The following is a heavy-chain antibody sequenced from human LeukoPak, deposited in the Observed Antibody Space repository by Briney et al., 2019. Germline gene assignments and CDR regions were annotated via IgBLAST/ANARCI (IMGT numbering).Heavy chain of an antibody. D-gene: IGHD1-26*01. CDR2: ISWNSGSI. CDR3: AKDSGSYEIDY. CDR1: GFTFDDYA. Sequence: GGSLRLSCAASGFTFDDYAMHWVRQAPGKGLEWVSGISWNSGSIGYADSVKGRFTISRDNAKNSLYLQMNSLRAEDTAFYYCAKDSGSYEIDYWGQGTLVTVSS. V-gene: IGHV3-9*01. J-gene: IGHJ4*02.